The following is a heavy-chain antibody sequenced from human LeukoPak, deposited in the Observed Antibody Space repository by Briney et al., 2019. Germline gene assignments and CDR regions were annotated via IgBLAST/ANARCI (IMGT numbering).Heavy chain of an antibody. J-gene: IGHJ6*02. V-gene: IGHV4-31*03. Sequence: SQTLSLTCTVSGGSISSGGYYWSWIRQHPGKGLEWIGYIYYSGSTYYNPSLKSRVTISVDTSKNQFSLKLSSVTAADTAVYYCARDDPYYYYGMDVWGQGTTVTVSS. CDR2: IYYSGST. CDR1: GGSISSGGYY. CDR3: ARDDPYYYYGMDV.